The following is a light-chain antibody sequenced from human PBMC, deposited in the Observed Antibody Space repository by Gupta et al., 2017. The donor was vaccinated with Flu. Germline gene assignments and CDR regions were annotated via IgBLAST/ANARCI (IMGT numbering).Light chain of an antibody. J-gene: IGLJ1*01. CDR3: SSYTSSSTYV. Sequence: QSALTQPPSVSGSPGQSVTISCTGTSSDVGTYNRVSWYQQPPGTAPKLMIYEVSNRPSGVPGRFSGSKSGNTASLTISGLQGEDEADYYCSSYTSSSTYVFGTGTKVTVL. V-gene: IGLV2-18*02. CDR1: SSDVGTYNR. CDR2: EVS.